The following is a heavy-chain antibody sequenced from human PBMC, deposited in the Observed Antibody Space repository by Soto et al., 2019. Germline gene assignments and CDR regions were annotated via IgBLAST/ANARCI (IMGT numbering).Heavy chain of an antibody. V-gene: IGHV6-1*01. D-gene: IGHD5-12*01. CDR3: ARVKFLKLVATITSYYYYYGMDV. Sequence: SQTLSLTCAISGDSVSSNSAAWNWIRQSPSRGLELLGRTYYRSKWYNDDAVSVKSLITINPDTSKNQFSLQLNSVTPEDTAVYYCARVKFLKLVATITSYYYYYGMDVGGQGTTVTVSS. J-gene: IGHJ6*02. CDR1: GDSVSSNSAA. CDR2: TYYRSKWYN.